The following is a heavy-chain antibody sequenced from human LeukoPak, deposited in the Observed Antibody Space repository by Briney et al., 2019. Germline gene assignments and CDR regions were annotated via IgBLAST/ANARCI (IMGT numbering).Heavy chain of an antibody. CDR2: ISGNGNTI. J-gene: IGHJ4*02. V-gene: IGHV3-11*04. CDR3: ARYLFSGCTYYFDY. Sequence: GGSLRLSCAASRFTYSDYYMSWIRQAPGKGLEWVSYISGNGNTIYYADSVKGRFTISRDNAKNSLYLQMNSLRAEDTAVYYCARYLFSGCTYYFDYWGQGTLVTVSS. D-gene: IGHD5-12*01. CDR1: RFTYSDYY.